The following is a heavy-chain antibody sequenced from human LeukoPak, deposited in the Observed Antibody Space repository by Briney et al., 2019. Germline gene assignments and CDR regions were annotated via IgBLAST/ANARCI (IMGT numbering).Heavy chain of an antibody. D-gene: IGHD2-2*01. CDR1: GGSFSGYY. J-gene: IGHJ4*02. CDR3: ARLFGSVGGIDY. Sequence: SETLSLTCAVYGGSFSGYYWSWIRQPPGKGLEWIGYIYYSGSTNYNPSLKSRVTISVDTSKNQFSLKLSSVTAADTAVYYCARLFGSVGGIDYWGQGTLVTVSS. CDR2: IYYSGST. V-gene: IGHV4-59*01.